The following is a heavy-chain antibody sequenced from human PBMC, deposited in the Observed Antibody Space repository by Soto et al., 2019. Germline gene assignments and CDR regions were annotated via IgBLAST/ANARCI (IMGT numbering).Heavy chain of an antibody. J-gene: IGHJ6*02. V-gene: IGHV4-34*01. CDR1: GESFSGYC. Sequence: TETLSLSCAVYGESFSGYCWSWIRQPPGKGLEWIGEINHSGSTNYNPSLKRRVTISVDTSKNQFSLKLISVTAADTAVYFCAAGLERHTRRSYYCMDVWGQGTTVTVSS. CDR2: INHSGST. CDR3: AAGLERHTRRSYYCMDV. D-gene: IGHD1-1*01.